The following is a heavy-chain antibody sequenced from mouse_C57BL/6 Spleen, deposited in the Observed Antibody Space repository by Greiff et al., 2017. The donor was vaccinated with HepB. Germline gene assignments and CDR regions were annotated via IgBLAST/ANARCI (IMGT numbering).Heavy chain of an antibody. CDR1: GYIFTSYW. J-gene: IGHJ3*01. V-gene: IGHV1-50*01. CDR2: IDPSDSYT. D-gene: IGHD3-2*02. Sequence: QVQLQQPGAELVKPGASVKLSCKASGYIFTSYWMQWVKQRPGQGLEWIGEIDPSDSYTNYNQKFKGKATLTVDTSASTAYMQLSSLTSEDSAVYYCARLDSSGFFPFAYWGQGTLVTVSA. CDR3: ARLDSSGFFPFAY.